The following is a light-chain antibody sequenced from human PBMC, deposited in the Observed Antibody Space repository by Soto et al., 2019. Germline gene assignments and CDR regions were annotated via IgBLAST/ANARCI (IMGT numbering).Light chain of an antibody. J-gene: IGKJ2*01. V-gene: IGKV3-11*01. CDR3: HQRSNWPPYT. CDR2: DAS. Sequence: EIVLTQSPATLSLSPGERATLSCRASQSVSSYLAWYQQKPDQAPRLLIYDASNRATGIPARFSGSGSGTDFTLTISSLEPADFAVDYWHQRSNWPPYTFGQGTKLEIK. CDR1: QSVSSY.